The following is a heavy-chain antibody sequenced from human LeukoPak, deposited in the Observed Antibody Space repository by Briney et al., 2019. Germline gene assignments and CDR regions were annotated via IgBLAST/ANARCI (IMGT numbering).Heavy chain of an antibody. D-gene: IGHD3-16*01. V-gene: IGHV4-34*01. CDR1: GGSFTDYY. CDR3: ARGRVSPNYFSRVGGGFFDY. CDR2: INHSGST. J-gene: IGHJ4*02. Sequence: SETLSLTCAVYGGSFTDYYWLWIRQPPGKGLEWIGEINHSGSTDYNPSLKSRVTISLDTSKNQFSLKLSSVTAADTAVYYCARGRVSPNYFSRVGGGFFDYWGQGTLVTVS.